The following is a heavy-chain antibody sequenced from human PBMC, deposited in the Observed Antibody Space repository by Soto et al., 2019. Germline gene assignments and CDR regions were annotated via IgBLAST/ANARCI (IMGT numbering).Heavy chain of an antibody. CDR3: ARDLLSDSSYNWFDP. J-gene: IGHJ5*02. D-gene: IGHD3-10*01. V-gene: IGHV1-18*01. CDR2: ISAYNGNT. CDR1: GYTFTSYG. Sequence: QVQLVQSGAEVTKPGASVKVSCKASGYTFTSYGISWVRQAPGQGLEWMGWISAYNGNTNYAQKLQGRVTMTPDTSTSTAYMELRSLRSDDTAVYYCARDLLSDSSYNWFDPWGQGTLVTVSS.